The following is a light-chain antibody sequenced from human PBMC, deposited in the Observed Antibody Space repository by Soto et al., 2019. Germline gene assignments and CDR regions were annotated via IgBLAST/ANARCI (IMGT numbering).Light chain of an antibody. CDR2: SAS. CDR1: QYIGTY. V-gene: IGKV1-39*01. CDR3: QSNYILSWT. Sequence: DIQVTQSPPSLSASVGDRVTITCRASQYIGTYLNWYQHKPGKAPQLLIYSASTLHIGVPSRFSGSGSGTDFTLTISTLHPDDFASYYCQSNYILSWTFGQGTKVE. J-gene: IGKJ1*01.